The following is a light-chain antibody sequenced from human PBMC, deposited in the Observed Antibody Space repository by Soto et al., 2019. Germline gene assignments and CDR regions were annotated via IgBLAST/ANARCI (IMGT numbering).Light chain of an antibody. CDR3: CSYVGNGELVT. CDR2: DGS. CDR1: SSGIGTYIF. Sequence: QSALTQPAAVSGSPGQSITISCNGTSSGIGTYIFVSWYQQHPGKAPRLMIYDGSKRPSGVSDRFSASKSGNAASLSISGLQAEDEADYYCCSYVGNGELVTFGGGTKLTAL. J-gene: IGLJ3*02. V-gene: IGLV2-23*01.